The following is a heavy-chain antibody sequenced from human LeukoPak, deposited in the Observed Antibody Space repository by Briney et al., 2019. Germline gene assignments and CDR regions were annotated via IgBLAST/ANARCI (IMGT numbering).Heavy chain of an antibody. D-gene: IGHD1-26*01. V-gene: IGHV3-48*03. CDR1: GFTFSSYE. CDR2: ISSSGSTI. CDR3: AREGGTYCFDY. Sequence: AGGSLRLSCAASGFTFSSYEMNWVRQAPGKGLEWVSYISSSGSTIYYAASVKGRFTISRDNAKNSLYLQMNSLRAEDTAVYYCAREGGTYCFDYWGQGTLVTVSS. J-gene: IGHJ4*02.